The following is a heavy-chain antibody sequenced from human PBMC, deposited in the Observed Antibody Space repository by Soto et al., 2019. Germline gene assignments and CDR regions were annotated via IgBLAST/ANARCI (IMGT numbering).Heavy chain of an antibody. Sequence: QVQLQQSGPGLVKPSQTLSLTCTVSGGSISSGGYYWTWIRQHPGKGLEWIGHIYYSGSTYYHPSLKTRVTRSVDTSKNQVSLKLSSVAAAGTAVYYCAREPFSWGQGTLVTVSS. CDR1: GGSISSGGYY. CDR2: IYYSGST. V-gene: IGHV4-31*03. CDR3: AREPFS. J-gene: IGHJ4*02.